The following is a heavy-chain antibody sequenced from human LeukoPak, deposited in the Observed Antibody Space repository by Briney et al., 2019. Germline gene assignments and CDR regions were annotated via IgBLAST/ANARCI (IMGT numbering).Heavy chain of an antibody. Sequence: GASVKVSCKASGYTFTSYVINWVRQATGQGLEGMGWMNPNSGNTGYAQKFQGRVTTTRNTSISTAYMELSSLRSEDTAVYYCARALLGSGYYYDYFDYWGQGTLVTVSS. J-gene: IGHJ4*02. V-gene: IGHV1-8*01. CDR1: GYTFTSYV. CDR3: ARALLGSGYYYDYFDY. D-gene: IGHD3-22*01. CDR2: MNPNSGNT.